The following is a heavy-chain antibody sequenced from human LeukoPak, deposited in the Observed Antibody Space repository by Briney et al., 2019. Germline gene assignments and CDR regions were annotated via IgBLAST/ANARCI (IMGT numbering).Heavy chain of an antibody. CDR1: GFTFSSNW. D-gene: IGHD4-11*01. Sequence: GSLRLSCTASGFTFSSNWMTWIRQPPGKGLEWIGYIYYSGTTNYNPSLKSRVSISLDTSKNQFSLKLSSVTAADTAVYYCARVLRTTVTTWYFDLWGRGTLVTVSS. CDR2: IYYSGTT. J-gene: IGHJ2*01. V-gene: IGHV4-59*01. CDR3: ARVLRTTVTTWYFDL.